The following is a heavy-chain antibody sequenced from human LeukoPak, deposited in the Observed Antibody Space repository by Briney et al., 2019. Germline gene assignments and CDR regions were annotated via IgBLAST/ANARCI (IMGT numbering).Heavy chain of an antibody. J-gene: IGHJ4*02. CDR3: ARHNSGYYSEVDY. Sequence: SETLSLTCTVSGASISSSIYYCAWIRQPPGKGLEWIGSVYYSGSTYYNPSLKSRVTISVDTSKNQFSLRLSSVTAADTAVYYCARHNSGYYSEVDYWGQGTLVTVSS. D-gene: IGHD3-22*01. CDR2: VYYSGST. CDR1: GASISSSIYY. V-gene: IGHV4-39*01.